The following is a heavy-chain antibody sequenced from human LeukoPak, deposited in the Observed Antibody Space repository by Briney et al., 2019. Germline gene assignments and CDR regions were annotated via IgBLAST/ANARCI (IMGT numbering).Heavy chain of an antibody. CDR2: ISSSGSTI. Sequence: GGSLRLSCATSGFTFSDYYMSWIRQAPGKGLEWVSYISSSGSTIYYADSVKGRFTISRDNAKNSLYLQMNSLRAEDTAVYYCARIGMTTVTSFDYWGQGTLVTVSS. J-gene: IGHJ4*02. CDR1: GFTFSDYY. D-gene: IGHD4-17*01. V-gene: IGHV3-11*01. CDR3: ARIGMTTVTSFDY.